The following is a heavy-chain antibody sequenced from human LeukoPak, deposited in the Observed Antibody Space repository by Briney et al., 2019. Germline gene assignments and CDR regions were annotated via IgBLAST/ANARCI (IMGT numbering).Heavy chain of an antibody. D-gene: IGHD2-2*01. CDR2: IYHSGST. CDR3: ARAPGGVPAAMRAIDY. V-gene: IGHV4-4*02. J-gene: IGHJ4*02. CDR1: GGPISSSNW. Sequence: SGTLSLTCAVSGGPISSSNWWSWVRQPPGKGLEWIGEIYHSGSTNYNPSLKSRVTISVDKSKNQFSLKLSSVTAADTAVYYCARAPGGVPAAMRAIDYWGQGTLVTVSS.